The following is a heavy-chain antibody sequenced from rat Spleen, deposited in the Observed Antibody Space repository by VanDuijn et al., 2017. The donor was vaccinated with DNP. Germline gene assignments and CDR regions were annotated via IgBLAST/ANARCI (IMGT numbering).Heavy chain of an antibody. CDR1: GYTFTSYY. J-gene: IGHJ3*01. CDR2: IDPGSGGT. Sequence: QVQLQQSGGELAKPGSSVKISCKASGYTFTSYYISWIKQTTGQGLEFIGYIDPGSGGTKYNEKFKGKATLTVDKSSTTAYMQLSSLTPVDTAVYYCARGPRTGGFAYWGQGTLVTVSS. CDR3: ARGPRTGGFAY. V-gene: IGHV1-43*01. D-gene: IGHD4-1*01.